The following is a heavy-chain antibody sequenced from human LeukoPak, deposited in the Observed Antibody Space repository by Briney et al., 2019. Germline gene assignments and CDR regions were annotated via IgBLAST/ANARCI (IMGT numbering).Heavy chain of an antibody. CDR3: AKDSPPLGDSSGYYAPDY. Sequence: PSETLSLTCTVSGGSISSYYWSWIRQPPGKGLEWIGYIYYSGSTNYNPSLKSRVTISVDTSKNQFSLKLSSVTAADTAVYYCAKDSPPLGDSSGYYAPDYWGQGTLVTVSS. V-gene: IGHV4-59*01. D-gene: IGHD3-22*01. CDR1: GGSISSYY. J-gene: IGHJ4*02. CDR2: IYYSGST.